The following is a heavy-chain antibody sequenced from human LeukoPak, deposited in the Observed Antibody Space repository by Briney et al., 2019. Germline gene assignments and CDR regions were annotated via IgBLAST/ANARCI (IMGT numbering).Heavy chain of an antibody. Sequence: SVKVSCKASGGTFSSYAISWVRQAPGQGLEWMGGIIPIFGTANYAQKFQGRVTITADESTSTAYMELSSLRSEDTAVYYCVRDARGAAAADDAFDIWGPGTLVTVSS. D-gene: IGHD6-13*01. J-gene: IGHJ3*02. V-gene: IGHV1-69*13. CDR1: GGTFSSYA. CDR3: VRDARGAAAADDAFDI. CDR2: IIPIFGTA.